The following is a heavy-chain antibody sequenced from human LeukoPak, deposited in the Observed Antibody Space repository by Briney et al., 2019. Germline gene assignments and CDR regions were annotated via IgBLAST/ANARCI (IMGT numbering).Heavy chain of an antibody. CDR2: ISAYNGNT. Sequence: ASVKVSCKASGYTFTSYGISWVRQAPGQGLEWMGWISAYNGNTNYAQKLQGRVTMTTDTSTSTAYMELSRLRSDDTAVYYCARGGPYYDILTGYSYFDYWGQGTLVTVSS. CDR1: GYTFTSYG. D-gene: IGHD3-9*01. V-gene: IGHV1-18*01. CDR3: ARGGPYYDILTGYSYFDY. J-gene: IGHJ4*02.